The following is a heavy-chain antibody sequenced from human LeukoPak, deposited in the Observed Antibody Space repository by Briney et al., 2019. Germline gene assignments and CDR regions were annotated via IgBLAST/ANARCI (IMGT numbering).Heavy chain of an antibody. CDR3: ARDPPCWGGSCQFTDTTLDY. CDR2: ISASDGKT. CDR1: GYTFTNYG. Sequence: ASVKVSCKASGYTFTNYGITWVRQAPGQGLEWMAWISASDGKTRYSQKLQGRVTMSTDTSTNTAYMELKSLRADDTAVYYCARDPPCWGGSCQFTDTTLDYWGQGTLVTVSS. J-gene: IGHJ4*02. D-gene: IGHD2-15*01. V-gene: IGHV1-18*04.